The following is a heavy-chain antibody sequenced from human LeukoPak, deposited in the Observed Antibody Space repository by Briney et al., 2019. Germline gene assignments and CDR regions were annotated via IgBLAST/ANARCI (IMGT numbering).Heavy chain of an antibody. V-gene: IGHV3-23*01. Sequence: GGSLRLSCAACGFTFSSYCMSGVGQAPGKGGEGVSGISGSGGSTYYADSVKGRFTISRDNSKNPLSLQMNSLTAEDTAVYYCAKGSIGILSLRAWAWGQGTMVTVSS. J-gene: IGHJ3*01. CDR1: GFTFSSYC. D-gene: IGHD5/OR15-5a*01. CDR2: ISGSGGST. CDR3: AKGSIGILSLRAWA.